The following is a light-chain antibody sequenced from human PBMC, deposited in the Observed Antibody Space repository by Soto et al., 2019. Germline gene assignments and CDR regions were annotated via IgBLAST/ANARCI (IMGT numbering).Light chain of an antibody. CDR2: KAS. Sequence: DLQMTQSPSTLSASVVDRVSITCRASQSISAWLAWYQQKPGKAPKLLIYKASTLKSGVPSRFSGSGSGTEFTLTISSLQPDDFATYYCQHYNSYSEAFGQGTKVDI. V-gene: IGKV1-5*03. J-gene: IGKJ1*01. CDR1: QSISAW. CDR3: QHYNSYSEA.